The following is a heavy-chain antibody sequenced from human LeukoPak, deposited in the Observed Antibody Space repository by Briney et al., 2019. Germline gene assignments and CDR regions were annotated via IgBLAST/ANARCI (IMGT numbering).Heavy chain of an antibody. V-gene: IGHV4-31*03. J-gene: IGHJ4*02. CDR3: ARGHGGNSRVWYYFDY. D-gene: IGHD4-23*01. CDR2: IYYSGST. CDR1: GGSVSSGGYS. Sequence: SETLSLTCTVSGGSVSSGGYSWSWIRQHPGKGLEWIGYIYYSGSTYYNPSLKSRVTISVDTSKNQFSLKLSSVTAADTAVYYCARGHGGNSRVWYYFDYWGQGTLVTVSS.